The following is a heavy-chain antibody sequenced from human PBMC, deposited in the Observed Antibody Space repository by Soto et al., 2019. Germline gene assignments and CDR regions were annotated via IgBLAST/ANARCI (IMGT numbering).Heavy chain of an antibody. CDR3: ARDICSGSNGRYYYYYGMDV. J-gene: IGHJ6*02. D-gene: IGHD3-10*02. CDR1: GFTFSSYG. Sequence: QVQLVESGGGVVQPGRSLRLSCAASGFTFSSYGMHWVRQAPGKGLEWVAVIWYDGSNKYYADSVKGRFTISRDNSKNTLYLQMNSLRADDTTVYYCARDICSGSNGRYYYYYGMDVWGQGTTVTVSS. V-gene: IGHV3-33*01. CDR2: IWYDGSNK.